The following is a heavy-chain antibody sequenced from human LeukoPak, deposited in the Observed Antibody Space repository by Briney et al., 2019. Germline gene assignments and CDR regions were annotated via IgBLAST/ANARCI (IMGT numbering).Heavy chain of an antibody. CDR3: TTVARGASRGY. Sequence: GGSLRLSCAASGFTFSSYAMSWVRQAPGKGLEWVGRIKSKTDGGTTDYAAPVKGRFTISRDDSKNTLYLQMNSLKTEDTAVYYCTTVARGASRGYWGQGTLVTVSS. V-gene: IGHV3-15*01. CDR2: IKSKTDGGTT. CDR1: GFTFSSYA. D-gene: IGHD3-10*01. J-gene: IGHJ4*02.